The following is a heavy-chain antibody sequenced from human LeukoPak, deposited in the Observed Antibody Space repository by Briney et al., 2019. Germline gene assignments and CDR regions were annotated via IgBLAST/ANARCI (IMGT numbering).Heavy chain of an antibody. J-gene: IGHJ4*02. Sequence: ASVKVSCKASGYTFTGYYMHWVRQAPGQGLEWMGWINPNSGGTNYAQKFQGRVTMTRDTSISTAYMELSRLRSDDTAVYYCARRYYDYVWGSYRTYYFDYWGQGTLVTVSS. D-gene: IGHD3-16*01. CDR2: INPNSGGT. CDR3: ARRYYDYVWGSYRTYYFDY. CDR1: GYTFTGYY. V-gene: IGHV1-2*02.